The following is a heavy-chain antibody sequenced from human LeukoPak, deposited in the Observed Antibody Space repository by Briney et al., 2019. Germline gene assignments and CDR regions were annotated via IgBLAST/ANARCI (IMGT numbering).Heavy chain of an antibody. D-gene: IGHD6-19*01. CDR3: ARRIAVAGSYYFDY. CDR2: IYPGDSDT. J-gene: IGHJ4*02. V-gene: IGHV5-51*01. Sequence: GESLKISCKGSRYTFTNYWIAWVRQMPGKGLEWMGIIYPGDSDTRYSPSFQGQVTISADKSISTAYLQWSSLRASDTAMYYCARRIAVAGSYYFDYWGQGTLVTVSS. CDR1: RYTFTNYW.